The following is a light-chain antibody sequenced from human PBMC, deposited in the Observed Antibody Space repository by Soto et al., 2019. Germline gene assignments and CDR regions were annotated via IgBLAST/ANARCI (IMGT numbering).Light chain of an antibody. Sequence: EIVMTQSPATLSVSPGERATLSCRASQSVSISLAWYQQKPCQAPRLLIYGASSRVTGIPARFSGSGSGTEFTRTISSLQSEDFAVYYCQQYDNWPRTFGQGTKVEIK. J-gene: IGKJ1*01. CDR1: QSVSIS. CDR2: GAS. CDR3: QQYDNWPRT. V-gene: IGKV3-15*01.